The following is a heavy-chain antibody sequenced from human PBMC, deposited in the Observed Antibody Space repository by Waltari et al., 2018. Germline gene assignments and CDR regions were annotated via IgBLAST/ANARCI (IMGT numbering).Heavy chain of an antibody. CDR1: GGSISSSSYY. D-gene: IGHD3-10*01. V-gene: IGHV4-39*07. CDR3: ARVRGGITSSVFDY. J-gene: IGHJ4*02. Sequence: QLQLQESGPGLVKPSETLSLTCTVSGGSISSSSYYWGWIRQPPGKGLEWIGSIYYSGSTYYNPSLKSRVTISVDTSKNQFSLKLSSVTAADTAVYYCARVRGGITSSVFDYWGQGTLVTVSP. CDR2: IYYSGST.